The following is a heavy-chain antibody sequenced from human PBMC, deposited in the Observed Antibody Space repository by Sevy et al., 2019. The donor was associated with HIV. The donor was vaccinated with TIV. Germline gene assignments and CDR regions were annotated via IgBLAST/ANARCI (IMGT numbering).Heavy chain of an antibody. D-gene: IGHD2-21*01. CDR1: GFTFNTYS. V-gene: IGHV3-48*02. CDR2: IGTAAGVT. Sequence: GGSLRLSCAASGFTFNTYSLIWVRQTPGKGLEWLSFIGTAAGVTYYADSVKGRFTNSRDNAKNSLYLQMNSLRDEDTGVYYCARCPGHYSIDYWGQGTLVTVSS. J-gene: IGHJ4*02. CDR3: ARCPGHYSIDY.